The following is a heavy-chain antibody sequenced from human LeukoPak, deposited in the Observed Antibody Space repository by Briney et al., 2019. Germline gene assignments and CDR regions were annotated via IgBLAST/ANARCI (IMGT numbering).Heavy chain of an antibody. D-gene: IGHD2-2*01. CDR2: IYYSGST. Sequence: SETLSLTCTVSGGSISSYYWSWIRQPPGKGLEWIGYIYYSGSTNYNPSLKSRVTISVDTSKNQFSLKLSSVTAADTAVYYCARDAYCSSTSCYGRYFDYWGQGTLVTVSS. J-gene: IGHJ4*02. V-gene: IGHV4-59*01. CDR3: ARDAYCSSTSCYGRYFDY. CDR1: GGSISSYY.